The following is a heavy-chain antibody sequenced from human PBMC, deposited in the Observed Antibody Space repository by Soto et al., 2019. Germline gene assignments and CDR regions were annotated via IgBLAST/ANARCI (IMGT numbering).Heavy chain of an antibody. CDR3: ARDHYVYDILTGYGYYYGMDV. V-gene: IGHV4-30-4*01. J-gene: IGHJ6*02. CDR2: IYYSGST. Sequence: SETLSLTCTVSGGSIIRGDYYWSLIRQAPGKGLEWIGYIYYSGSTYYNPSLKSRVTISVDTSKNQFSLKLSSVTAADTAVYYCARDHYVYDILTGYGYYYGMDVWGQGTTVTVSS. D-gene: IGHD3-9*01. CDR1: GGSIIRGDYY.